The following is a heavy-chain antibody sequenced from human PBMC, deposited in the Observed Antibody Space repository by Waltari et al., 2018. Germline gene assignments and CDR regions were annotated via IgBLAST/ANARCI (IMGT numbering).Heavy chain of an antibody. V-gene: IGHV3-53*01. D-gene: IGHD1-1*01. J-gene: IGHJ4*02. CDR2: VESGCGT. CDR1: GFSVTSNY. CDR3: ARLKQLVYYFDS. Sequence: EVQLVESGGGLIQPGGSLRLSCAVSGFSVTSNYLTWLRQAPGKGLEWVAVVESGCGTYYTDSVKGRFTISGDNSNNTLDLQMTGLRADDTAVYFCARLKQLVYYFDSWGQGTQVTVSS.